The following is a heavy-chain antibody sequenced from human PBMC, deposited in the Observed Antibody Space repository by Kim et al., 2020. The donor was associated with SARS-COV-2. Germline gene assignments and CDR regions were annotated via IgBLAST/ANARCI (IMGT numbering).Heavy chain of an antibody. CDR2: INTNTGNP. V-gene: IGHV7-4-1*02. Sequence: ASVKVSCKASGYTFTSYAMNWVRQAPGQGLEWMGWINTNTGNPTYAQGFTGRFVFSLDTSVSTAYLQINSLKAEDTAVYYCAREGYSSSWYNWFDPWGQGTLVTVSS. D-gene: IGHD6-13*01. J-gene: IGHJ5*02. CDR1: GYTFTSYA. CDR3: AREGYSSSWYNWFDP.